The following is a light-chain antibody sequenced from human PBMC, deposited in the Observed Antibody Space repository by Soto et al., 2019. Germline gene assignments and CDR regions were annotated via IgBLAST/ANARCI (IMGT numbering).Light chain of an antibody. CDR1: SSNIGSET. CDR3: ATWDDSLKRVV. CDR2: LNN. Sequence: QSVLTQPPSASGTPGQRVTISCSGSSSNIGSETVNWYQHLPGTAPKLLIYLNNQRPSGVPDRFSGSKSDTSASLAISGLQFEDEADYYCATWDDSLKRVVFGGGTKVTVL. J-gene: IGLJ2*01. V-gene: IGLV1-44*01.